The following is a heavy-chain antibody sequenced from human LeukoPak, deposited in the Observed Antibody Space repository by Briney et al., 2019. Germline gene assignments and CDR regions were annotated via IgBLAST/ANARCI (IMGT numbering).Heavy chain of an antibody. J-gene: IGHJ5*02. Sequence: SETLSLTCAVYGGSFSGYYWSWIRQPPGKGLEWIGEINHSGSTNYNPSLKSRVTISVDTSKNQFSLKLSSVTAADTAVYYCARETNYYYDSSGSRRTRYNWFGPWGQGTLVTVSS. CDR3: ARETNYYYDSSGSRRTRYNWFGP. CDR2: INHSGST. V-gene: IGHV4-34*01. CDR1: GGSFSGYY. D-gene: IGHD3-22*01.